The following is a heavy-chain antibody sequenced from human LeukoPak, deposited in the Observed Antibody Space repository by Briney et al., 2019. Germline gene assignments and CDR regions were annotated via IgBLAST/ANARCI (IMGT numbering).Heavy chain of an antibody. CDR3: ARVEGGGSYLGGYWFDP. J-gene: IGHJ5*02. CDR1: GYTFTSYG. V-gene: IGHV1-18*01. D-gene: IGHD1-26*01. Sequence: ASVKVSCKASGYTFTSYGISWVRQAPGQGLEWMGWISAYNGNTNYAQKLQGRVTMTTDTSTSTAYMELRSLRSDDTAVYYCARVEGGGSYLGGYWFDPWGQGTLVTVSS. CDR2: ISAYNGNT.